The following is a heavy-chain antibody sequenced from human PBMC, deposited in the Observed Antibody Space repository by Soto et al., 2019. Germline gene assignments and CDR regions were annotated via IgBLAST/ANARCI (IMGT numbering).Heavy chain of an antibody. J-gene: IGHJ5*02. CDR3: AKDLLGYCSSTSCYDWFDP. CDR2: ISGSGGST. D-gene: IGHD2-2*01. CDR1: GFTFSSYA. Sequence: PGGSLRLSCAASGFTFSSYAMSWVRQAPGKGLEWVSAISGSGGSTYYADSVKGRFTISRGNSKNTLYLQMNSLRAEDTAVYYCAKDLLGYCSSTSCYDWFDPWGQGTLVTVSS. V-gene: IGHV3-23*01.